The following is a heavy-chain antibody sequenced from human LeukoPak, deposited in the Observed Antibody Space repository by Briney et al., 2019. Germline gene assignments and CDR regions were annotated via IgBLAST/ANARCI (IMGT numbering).Heavy chain of an antibody. D-gene: IGHD4-17*01. CDR3: TGDLHDYGAFGFDY. V-gene: IGHV3-73*01. CDR2: IRSKANSYAT. CDR1: GFTFSGSA. J-gene: IGHJ4*02. Sequence: GGSLRLSCAASGFTFSGSAMHWVRQASGKGLEWVGRIRSKANSYATAYAASVKGRFTISRDDSKNTAYLQMNSLKTEDTAVYYCTGDLHDYGAFGFDYWGQGTLVTVSS.